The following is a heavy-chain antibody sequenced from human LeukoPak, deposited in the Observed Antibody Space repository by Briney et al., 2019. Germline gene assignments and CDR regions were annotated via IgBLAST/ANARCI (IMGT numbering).Heavy chain of an antibody. D-gene: IGHD3-10*01. V-gene: IGHV3-23*01. CDR3: AKIRGYYYGSGSYYGAFDI. J-gene: IGHJ3*02. CDR1: GFTFNYYW. Sequence: GGSLRLSCAASGFTFNYYWLTWVRQAPGKGLEWVSAISGSGGSTYYADSVKGRFTISRDNSKNTLYLQMNSLRAEDTAVYYCAKIRGYYYGSGSYYGAFDIWGQGTMVTVSS. CDR2: ISGSGGST.